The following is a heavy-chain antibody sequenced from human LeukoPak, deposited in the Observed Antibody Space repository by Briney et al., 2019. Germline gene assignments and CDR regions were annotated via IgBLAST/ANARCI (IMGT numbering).Heavy chain of an antibody. V-gene: IGHV3-7*03. Sequence: GGSLRLSCAASGFTFSSYWMSWVRQAPGKGLEWVANIKQDGSEKYYVDSVKGRFTISRDNAKNSLYLQMNSLRAEDTAVYYCARQDSIGSMIALYHFDYWGQGTLVTVSS. CDR1: GFTFSSYW. CDR3: ARQDSIGSMIALYHFDY. J-gene: IGHJ4*02. D-gene: IGHD3-22*01. CDR2: IKQDGSEK.